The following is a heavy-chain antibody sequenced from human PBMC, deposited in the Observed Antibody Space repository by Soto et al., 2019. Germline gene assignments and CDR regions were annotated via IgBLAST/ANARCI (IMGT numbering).Heavy chain of an antibody. D-gene: IGHD3-3*01. V-gene: IGHV3-23*01. CDR3: AKGDYDFWSVPLLSY. Sequence: GGSLRLSCAASGFTFSSYAMSWVRQAPGKGLEWVSAISGSGGSTYYADSVKGRFTISRDNSKNTLYLQMNSLRAEDTAVYYCAKGDYDFWSVPLLSYWGQGTLVTVSS. CDR2: ISGSGGST. CDR1: GFTFSSYA. J-gene: IGHJ4*02.